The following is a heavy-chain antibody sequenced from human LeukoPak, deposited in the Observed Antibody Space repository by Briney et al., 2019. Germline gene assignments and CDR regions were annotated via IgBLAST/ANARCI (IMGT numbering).Heavy chain of an antibody. D-gene: IGHD3-10*01. CDR3: ARGWGVAQDY. CDR2: IYYSGST. J-gene: IGHJ4*02. V-gene: IGHV4-38-2*01. CDR1: GFNLIDYS. Sequence: GSLRLSCAASGFNLIDYSMNWIRQPPGKGLEWIGSIYYSGSTYYNPSLKSRVTISVDTSKNQFSLKLSSVTAADTAVYYCARGWGVAQDYWGQGTLVTVSS.